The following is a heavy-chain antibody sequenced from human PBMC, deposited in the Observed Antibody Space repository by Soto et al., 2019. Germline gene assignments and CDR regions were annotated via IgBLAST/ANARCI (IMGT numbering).Heavy chain of an antibody. V-gene: IGHV3-23*01. D-gene: IGHD3-9*01. CDR1: GFTFSSYA. Sequence: GWSLRLSCAASGFTFSSYAMSWVRQAPGKGLEWVSAISGSGGSTYYADSVKGRFTISRDNSKNTLYLQMNSLRAEDTAVYYCAKGSAEYYDILTGYSPTGHFYYFDYWGQGTLVTVSS. CDR2: ISGSGGST. CDR3: AKGSAEYYDILTGYSPTGHFYYFDY. J-gene: IGHJ4*02.